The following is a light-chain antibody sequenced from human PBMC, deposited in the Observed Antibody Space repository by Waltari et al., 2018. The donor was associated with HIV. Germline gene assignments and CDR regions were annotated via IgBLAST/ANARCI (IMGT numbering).Light chain of an antibody. J-gene: IGLJ2*01. CDR3: CSYAGSSTLEV. CDR1: SSDVGSYNL. Sequence: QSALTQPASVSGSPGQSLTLSCTGTSSDVGSYNLVSWYQQHPGKAPKLMIYEGSKRPSGVSNRFSGSKSGNTASLTISGLQAEDEADYYCCSYAGSSTLEVFGGGTKLTVL. CDR2: EGS. V-gene: IGLV2-23*01.